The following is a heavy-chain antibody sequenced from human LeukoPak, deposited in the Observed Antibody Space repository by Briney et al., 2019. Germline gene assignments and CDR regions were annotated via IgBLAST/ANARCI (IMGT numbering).Heavy chain of an antibody. V-gene: IGHV1-69*05. CDR1: GGTFSSYA. D-gene: IGHD1-26*01. CDR2: IIHIFGTA. J-gene: IGHJ5*02. CDR3: ARDGIVGATVGWFDP. Sequence: SVKVSCKASGGTFSSYAISWVRQAPGQGLEWMGGIIHIFGTANYAQKFQGRVTITTDESTSTAYMELSSLRSEDTAVYYCARDGIVGATVGWFDPWGQGTLVTVSS.